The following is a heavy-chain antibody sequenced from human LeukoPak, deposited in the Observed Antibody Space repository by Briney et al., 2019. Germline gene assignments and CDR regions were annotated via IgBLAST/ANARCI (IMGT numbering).Heavy chain of an antibody. Sequence: PSETLSLTCTVSGGSISSSSYYWGWIRQPPGKGLEWIGSIYYSGSTYYNPSLKSRVTISVDTSKNQFSLKLSSVTAADTAVYYCAICGGQGSYFDYWGQGTLVTVSS. J-gene: IGHJ4*02. V-gene: IGHV4-39*07. CDR2: IYYSGST. CDR1: GGSISSSSYY. CDR3: AICGGQGSYFDY. D-gene: IGHD2-21*01.